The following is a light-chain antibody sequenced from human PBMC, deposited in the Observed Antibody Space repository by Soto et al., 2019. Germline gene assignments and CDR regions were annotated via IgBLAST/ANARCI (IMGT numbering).Light chain of an antibody. CDR3: VLYMGRGIWV. CDR1: SGSVSTTYY. Sequence: QTVVTQEPSFSVSPGRTVTLTCGLSSGSVSTTYYPTWYQQTPGQAPRTPIYSTDTRSSGVPDRFSGSILGNKVALTITGAQADDESDYYCVLYMGRGIWVFGGGTKLTVL. J-gene: IGLJ3*02. V-gene: IGLV8-61*01. CDR2: STD.